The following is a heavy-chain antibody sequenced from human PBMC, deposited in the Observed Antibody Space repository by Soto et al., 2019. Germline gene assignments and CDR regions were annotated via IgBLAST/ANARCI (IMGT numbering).Heavy chain of an antibody. V-gene: IGHV4-59*01. Sequence: QVQLQESGPGLLKPSETLTLTCTVSGDSISNYHWSWIRQTPGKGLEWIGDVFHSGSTKYHPSLKSRATISLDTSKSEFSRRLTSVTAAETAIYYWAREGVWLGETYLDYWSQGTLVTVSS. J-gene: IGHJ4*02. CDR1: GDSISNYH. CDR2: VFHSGST. D-gene: IGHD3-10*01. CDR3: AREGVWLGETYLDY.